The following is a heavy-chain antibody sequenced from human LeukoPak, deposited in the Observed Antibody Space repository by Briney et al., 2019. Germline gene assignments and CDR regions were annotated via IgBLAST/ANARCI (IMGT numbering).Heavy chain of an antibody. Sequence: GASVKVSCKVSGYTLTELSMHWVRQAPGKGLEWMGGFDPEDGETIYAQKFQGRVTMTEDTSTDTAYMELSSLRSEDTAVYYCATGLSCSSTSCHYYYYYYMDVWGKGTTVTVSS. J-gene: IGHJ6*03. V-gene: IGHV1-24*01. D-gene: IGHD2-2*01. CDR3: ATGLSCSSTSCHYYYYYYMDV. CDR1: GYTLTELS. CDR2: FDPEDGET.